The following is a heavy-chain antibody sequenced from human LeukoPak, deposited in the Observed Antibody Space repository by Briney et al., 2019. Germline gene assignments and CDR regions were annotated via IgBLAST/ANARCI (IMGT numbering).Heavy chain of an antibody. Sequence: GGSLRLSCAASGFTSSSYWMSWVRQAPGKGLEWVANIKQDGSEKYYVDSVKGRFTISRDNAKNSLYLQMNSLRAEDTAVYYCARGYGNYGYWGQGTLVTVSS. CDR2: IKQDGSEK. CDR1: GFTSSSYW. CDR3: ARGYGNYGY. J-gene: IGHJ4*02. V-gene: IGHV3-7*01. D-gene: IGHD4-11*01.